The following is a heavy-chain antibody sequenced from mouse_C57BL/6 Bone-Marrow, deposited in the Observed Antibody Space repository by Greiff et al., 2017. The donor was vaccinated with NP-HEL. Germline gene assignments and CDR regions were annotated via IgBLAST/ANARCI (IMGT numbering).Heavy chain of an antibody. CDR2: ISSGGSYT. V-gene: IGHV5-6*01. CDR1: GLTFSSYG. CDR3: AIWLRLTMDY. Sequence: LVESGGDLVKPGGSLKLSCAASGLTFSSYGMSWVRQTPDKRLEWVATISSGGSYTYYPDSVKGRFTISRDNAKNTLYLQMSSLKSEDTAMYYCAIWLRLTMDYWGQGTSVTVSS. D-gene: IGHD2-2*01. J-gene: IGHJ4*01.